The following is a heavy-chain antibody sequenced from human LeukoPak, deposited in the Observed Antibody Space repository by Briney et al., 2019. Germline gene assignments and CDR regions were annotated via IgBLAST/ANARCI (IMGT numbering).Heavy chain of an antibody. V-gene: IGHV3-72*01. CDR1: GFTFSDHY. Sequence: GGSLRLSCAASGFTFSDHYMDWVRQAPGKGLEWVGRTRNKANSYTTEYAASVKGRFTISRDDSKNSLYLQMNSLKTEDTAVYYCAGGRDYFDYWGQGTLVTVSS. J-gene: IGHJ4*02. CDR2: TRNKANSYTT. CDR3: AGGRDYFDY.